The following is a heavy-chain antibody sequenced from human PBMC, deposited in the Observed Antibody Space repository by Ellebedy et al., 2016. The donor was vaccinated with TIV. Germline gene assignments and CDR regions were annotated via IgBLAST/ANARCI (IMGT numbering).Heavy chain of an antibody. CDR3: AREDAKWFGEPLDL. D-gene: IGHD3-10*01. J-gene: IGHJ5*02. CDR1: GFSLSTSG. CDR2: IDYSYSAM. V-gene: IGHV3-48*02. Sequence: PGGSLRLSCVASGFSLSTSGVTWVRQAPGKGLEWIAYIDYSYSAMYYADSVKGRFTISRDNTRNSVYLQMNSLTDGDTAVYFCAREDAKWFGEPLDLWGQGTLVTVSS.